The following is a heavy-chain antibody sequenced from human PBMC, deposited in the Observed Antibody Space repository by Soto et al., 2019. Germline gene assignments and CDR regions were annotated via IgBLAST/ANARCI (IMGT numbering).Heavy chain of an antibody. D-gene: IGHD6-19*01. CDR3: ARLTAVAGHSRLVDYFDY. CDR1: GYTFTGYY. CDR2: IKPSGGST. J-gene: IGHJ4*02. Sequence: EASVKGSFKTSGYTFTGYYIYWVRQAPGQGLEWMGCIKPSGGSTSCAQKFQGRVTMTRDTSTSTVYMELRSLRSGDTAVYYCARLTAVAGHSRLVDYFDYWGQGTLVTVSS. V-gene: IGHV1-46*01.